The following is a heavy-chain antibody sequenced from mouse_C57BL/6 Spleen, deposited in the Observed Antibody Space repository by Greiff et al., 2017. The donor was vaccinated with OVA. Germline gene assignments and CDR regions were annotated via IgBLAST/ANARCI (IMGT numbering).Heavy chain of an antibody. V-gene: IGHV1-69*01. CDR3: ATYYYGSSYHYFDY. CDR1: GYTFTSYW. CDR2: IDPSDSYT. J-gene: IGHJ2*01. D-gene: IGHD1-1*01. Sequence: VQLQQPGAELVMPGASVKLSCKASGYTFTSYWMHWVKQRPGQGLEWIGEIDPSDSYTNYNQKFKGKSTLTVDKSSSTAYMQLSSLTSEDSAVYYCATYYYGSSYHYFDYWGQGTTLTVSS.